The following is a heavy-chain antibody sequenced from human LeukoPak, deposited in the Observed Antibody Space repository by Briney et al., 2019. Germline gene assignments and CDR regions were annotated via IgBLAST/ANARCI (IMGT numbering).Heavy chain of an antibody. D-gene: IGHD3-3*01. CDR1: GYSISSGYY. J-gene: IGHJ3*02. V-gene: IGHV4-38-2*02. CDR2: IYHSGST. CDR3: ARGRSGIDAFDI. Sequence: SETLSLTCTVSGYSISSGYYWGWIRQPPGKGLGWIGSIYHSGSTYYNPSLKSRVTISVDTSKNQFSLKLSSVTAADTAVYYCARGRSGIDAFDIWGQGTMVTVSS.